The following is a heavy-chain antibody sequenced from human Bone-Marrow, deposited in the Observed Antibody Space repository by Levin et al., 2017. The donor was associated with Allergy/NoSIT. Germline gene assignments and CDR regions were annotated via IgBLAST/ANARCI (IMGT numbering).Heavy chain of an antibody. Sequence: ASVKVSCAASGFTFETYWMSWVRQAPGKGLEWVANINQDGSERYYAGSVKGRFTIARDNAKGSLYLQMNNLRAEDTALYYCARDYPIDCSVNSCYSEYWGQGTLVTASS. CDR3: ARDYPIDCSVNSCYSEY. CDR2: INQDGSER. D-gene: IGHD2-15*01. J-gene: IGHJ4*02. CDR1: GFTFETYW. V-gene: IGHV3-7*03.